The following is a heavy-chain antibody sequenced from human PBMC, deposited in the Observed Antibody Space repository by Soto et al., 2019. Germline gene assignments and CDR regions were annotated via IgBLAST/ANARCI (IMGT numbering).Heavy chain of an antibody. Sequence: PGGSLRLSCAASGFTFSSYGMHWVRQAPGKGLEWVAVISYDGSNKYYADSVKGRFTISRDNSKNTLYLQMNSLRAEDTAVYYCAKDPNYDILTGYLDYWGQGTLVTVSS. V-gene: IGHV3-30*18. D-gene: IGHD3-9*01. J-gene: IGHJ4*02. CDR3: AKDPNYDILTGYLDY. CDR2: ISYDGSNK. CDR1: GFTFSSYG.